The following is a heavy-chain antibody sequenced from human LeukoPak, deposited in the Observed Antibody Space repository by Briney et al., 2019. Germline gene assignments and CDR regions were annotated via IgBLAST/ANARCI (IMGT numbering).Heavy chain of an antibody. J-gene: IGHJ4*02. Sequence: SETLSLTCTVSSYSISSGYYWGWIRQPPGKGLEWIGSIDHSGRTYYHPSLKSRVTISVDTSKNQFSLKLSSVTAADTAVYFCGGDRPTGYYDYWGQGILVTVSS. CDR1: SYSISSGYY. V-gene: IGHV4-38-2*02. CDR3: GGDRPTGYYDY. D-gene: IGHD3-9*01. CDR2: IDHSGRT.